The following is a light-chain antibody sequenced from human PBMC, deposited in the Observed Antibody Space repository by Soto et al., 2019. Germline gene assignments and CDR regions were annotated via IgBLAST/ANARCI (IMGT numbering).Light chain of an antibody. CDR1: QSVSSSY. Sequence: EIVLTQSPGTLSLSPGERATLSCRASQSVSSSYLAWYQQKPSQAPRLLIYGASSRATGIPDRFSGSGSGTDFTLTIRRLEPEDFAVYYCQQYGSSPWTFGQGTKVDIK. V-gene: IGKV3-20*01. CDR3: QQYGSSPWT. CDR2: GAS. J-gene: IGKJ1*01.